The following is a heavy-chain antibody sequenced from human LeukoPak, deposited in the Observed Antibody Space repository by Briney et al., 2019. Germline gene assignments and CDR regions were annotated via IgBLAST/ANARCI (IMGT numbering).Heavy chain of an antibody. J-gene: IGHJ6*03. CDR3: ARNKRYYDSSGFRYYYYYYMDV. CDR2: INHSGST. D-gene: IGHD3-22*01. Sequence: PSETLSLTCAVYGGSFSGYYWSWIRQPPGKGLEWIGEINHSGSTNYNPSLKSRVTISVDTSKNQFSLKLSSVTAADTAVYYCARNKRYYDSSGFRYYYYYYMDVWGKGTTVTVSS. CDR1: GGSFSGYY. V-gene: IGHV4-34*01.